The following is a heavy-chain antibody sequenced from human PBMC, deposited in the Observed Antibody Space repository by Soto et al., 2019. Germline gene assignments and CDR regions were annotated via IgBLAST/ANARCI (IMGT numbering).Heavy chain of an antibody. D-gene: IGHD3-22*01. V-gene: IGHV1-69*06. CDR1: EDTFRNYA. CDR2: IIPIFGTA. J-gene: IGHJ2*01. CDR3: ASTKYDSSAYYYWYLGL. Sequence: QVELVQSGAEVKKPGSSVKVSCQASEDTFRNYAISWVRQAPGQRLEWMGGIIPIFGTANYAQKFQGRVKITAETSGNTVYLELSSLRSEDTAVYYCASTKYDSSAYYYWYLGLWGRGTLVTVSS.